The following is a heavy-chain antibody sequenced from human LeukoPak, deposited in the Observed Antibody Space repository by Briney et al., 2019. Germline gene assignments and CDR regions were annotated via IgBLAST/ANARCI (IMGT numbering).Heavy chain of an antibody. J-gene: IGHJ5*02. CDR3: ASLILWFGELKEAWFDP. CDR1: GGSISSSNR. D-gene: IGHD3-10*01. V-gene: IGHV4-4*02. CDR2: IYHSGST. Sequence: SETLSLTCAVSGGSISSSNRWSWVRQPPGKGLEWIGEIYHSGSTNYNPSLKSRVTISVDKSKNQFSLKLSSVTAADTAVYYCASLILWFGELKEAWFDPWGQGTLVTVSS.